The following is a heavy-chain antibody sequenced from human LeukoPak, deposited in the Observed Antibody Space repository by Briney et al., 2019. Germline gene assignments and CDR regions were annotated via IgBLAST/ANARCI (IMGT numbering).Heavy chain of an antibody. V-gene: IGHV4-38-2*01. CDR3: ARHPATVSKGWFDP. J-gene: IGHJ5*02. CDR1: GYSISSGYY. D-gene: IGHD4-17*01. CDR2: IYHSGST. Sequence: PSETLSLTCALSGYSISSGYYWGWIRQPPGKGLEWIGSIYHSGSTYYNPSLKSRVTISVDTSKNQFSLKLSSVTAADTAVYYCARHPATVSKGWFDPWGQGTLVTVSS.